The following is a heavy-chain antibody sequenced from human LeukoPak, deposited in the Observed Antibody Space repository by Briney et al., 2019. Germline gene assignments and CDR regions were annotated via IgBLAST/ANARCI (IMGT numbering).Heavy chain of an antibody. D-gene: IGHD3-9*01. CDR3: AKTGSRGMTVRPSYYYFYMDV. CDR1: GFTFSIYG. J-gene: IGHJ6*03. V-gene: IGHV3-30*02. CDR2: FRYDGSHK. Sequence: GGSLTLSCAASGFTFSIYGLHWVRQAPGKGLEWVAFFRYDGSHKDYADSVKGRFTTFRHNSKNTLYLQMHSLRPDDTAAFYSAKTGSRGMTVRPSYYYFYMDVWGEGTTVT.